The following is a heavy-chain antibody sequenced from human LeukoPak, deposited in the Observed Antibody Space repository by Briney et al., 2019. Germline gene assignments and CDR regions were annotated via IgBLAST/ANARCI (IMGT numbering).Heavy chain of an antibody. D-gene: IGHD3-3*01. Sequence: GGSLRLSCAASGFTFSSYCMRWVRQAPGKGLEWVAFIRYDGSNKYYADSVKGRFTISRDNSKNTLYLQMNSLRAEDTAVYYCAKDLLVWLTLTYFDYGGEGTLLTVSS. V-gene: IGHV3-30*02. CDR3: AKDLLVWLTLTYFDY. CDR1: GFTFSSYC. CDR2: IRYDGSNK. J-gene: IGHJ4*02.